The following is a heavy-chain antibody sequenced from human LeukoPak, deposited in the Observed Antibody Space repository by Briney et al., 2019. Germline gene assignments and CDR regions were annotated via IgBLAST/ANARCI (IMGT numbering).Heavy chain of an antibody. J-gene: IGHJ4*02. Sequence: PSETLSLTCTVSGGSISSYYWSWIRQPPGKGLEWIGYIYYSGSTNYNPSLKSRVTMSVDTSKNQFSLKLSSVTAADTAVYYCARDSDTAMVFWGQGTLVTVSS. CDR1: GGSISSYY. CDR2: IYYSGST. V-gene: IGHV4-59*12. CDR3: ARDSDTAMVF. D-gene: IGHD5-18*01.